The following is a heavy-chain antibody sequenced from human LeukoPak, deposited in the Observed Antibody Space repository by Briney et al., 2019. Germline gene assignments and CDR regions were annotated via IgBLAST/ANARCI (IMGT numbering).Heavy chain of an antibody. CDR3: AKDWNYDSRGLNYFDY. D-gene: IGHD3-22*01. CDR2: ISPSGSST. V-gene: IGHV3-23*01. J-gene: IGHJ4*02. CDR1: GFSFSSYA. Sequence: SGGSLRLSCAASGFSFSSYAMNWVRQAPGKGLEWVSGISPSGSSTNYADSVQGRFTVSRDNSKDMLYLQMNSLRAEDTAMNYCAKDWNYDSRGLNYFDYWGQGALVTVSS.